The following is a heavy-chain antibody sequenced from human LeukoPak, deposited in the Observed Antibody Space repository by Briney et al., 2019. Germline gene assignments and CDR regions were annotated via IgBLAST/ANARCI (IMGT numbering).Heavy chain of an antibody. J-gene: IGHJ4*02. CDR2: IYSGGST. CDR3: ARDYGVAEGY. D-gene: IGHD6-19*01. Sequence: PGGSLRLSCVASGFPVSSNYMSWVRQAPGKGLEWVSVIYSGGSTYYADSVKGRFTISRDNSKNTLYLQMNSLRVEDTAVYYCARDYGVAEGYWGQGTLVTVSS. CDR1: GFPVSSNY. V-gene: IGHV3-53*01.